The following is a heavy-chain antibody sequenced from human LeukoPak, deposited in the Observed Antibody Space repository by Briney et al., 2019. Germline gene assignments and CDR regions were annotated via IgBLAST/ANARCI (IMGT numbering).Heavy chain of an antibody. J-gene: IGHJ6*02. Sequence: GGSLRLSCAASGFTVSSNYMSWVRQAPGKGLEWVSVIYSGGSTYYADSVKGRFTISRDNSKNTLYLQMNSLRAEDTAVYYCARLNHGYSSGWYLHYYYGMDVWGQGTTVTVSS. D-gene: IGHD6-19*01. CDR3: ARLNHGYSSGWYLHYYYGMDV. CDR1: GFTVSSNY. V-gene: IGHV3-53*01. CDR2: IYSGGST.